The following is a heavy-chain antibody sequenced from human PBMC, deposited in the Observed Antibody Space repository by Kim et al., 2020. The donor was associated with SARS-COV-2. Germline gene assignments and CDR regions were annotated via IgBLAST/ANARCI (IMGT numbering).Heavy chain of an antibody. CDR2: IYHSGST. D-gene: IGHD6-6*01. Sequence: SETLSLTCAVSGGSISSGGYSWSWIRQPPGKGLEWIGYIYHSGSTYYNPSLKSRVTISVDRSKNQFSLKLSSVTAADTAVYYCARATYSSSFYYYYMDVWGKGTTVTVSS. CDR1: GGSISSGGYS. J-gene: IGHJ6*03. CDR3: ARATYSSSFYYYYMDV. V-gene: IGHV4-30-2*01.